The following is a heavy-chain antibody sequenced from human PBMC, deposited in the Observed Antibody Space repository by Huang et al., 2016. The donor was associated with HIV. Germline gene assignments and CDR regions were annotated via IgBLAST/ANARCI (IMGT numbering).Heavy chain of an antibody. CDR3: AKDASSGYSSGHSGFKVYFFDF. D-gene: IGHD5-18*01. CDR1: GFTFDDYA. V-gene: IGHV3-9*01. J-gene: IGHJ4*02. CDR2: ISWNIKSI. Sequence: EVQLVESGGGLVQPGRSLRLSCAASGFTFDDYAFHWVRQAPGKGLGWGSGISWNIKSIDYEDSVKGRFTISRDNAKNSLYLEMKSLRVEDTALYYCAKDASSGYSSGHSGFKVYFFDFWGQGTLVTVSS.